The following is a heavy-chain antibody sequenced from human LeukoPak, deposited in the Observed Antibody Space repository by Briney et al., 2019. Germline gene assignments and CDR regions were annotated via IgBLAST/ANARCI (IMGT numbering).Heavy chain of an antibody. CDR1: GFTFSSCW. CDR3: ARDQSMITFGGVIDYYFDY. J-gene: IGHJ4*02. D-gene: IGHD3-16*02. CDR2: IKQDGSEK. Sequence: GGSLRLPCAASGFTFSSCWMSWVRQAPGKGLEWVANIKQDGSEKYYVDSVKGRFTISRDNAKNSLYLQMNSLRAEDTAVYYCARDQSMITFGGVIDYYFDYWGQGTLVTVSS. V-gene: IGHV3-7*03.